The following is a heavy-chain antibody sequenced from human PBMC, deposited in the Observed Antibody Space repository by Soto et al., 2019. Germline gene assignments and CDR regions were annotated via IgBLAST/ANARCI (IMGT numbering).Heavy chain of an antibody. J-gene: IGHJ6*02. CDR2: ISGSGGST. V-gene: IGHV3-23*01. Sequence: EVQLLEFGGGLVQPGGSLRLSCAASGFTFSSYAMSWVRQAPGKGLEWVSAISGSGGSTYYADSVKGRFTISRDNSKNTLYLQMNSLRAEDTAVYYCAKDKGITMVRGVIIYYGMDVWGQGTTVTVSS. CDR3: AKDKGITMVRGVIIYYGMDV. D-gene: IGHD3-10*01. CDR1: GFTFSSYA.